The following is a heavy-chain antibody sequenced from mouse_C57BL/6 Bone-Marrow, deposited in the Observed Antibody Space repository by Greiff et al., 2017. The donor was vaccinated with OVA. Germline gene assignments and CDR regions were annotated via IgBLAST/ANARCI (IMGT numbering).Heavy chain of an antibody. CDR2: INYDGSST. Sequence: EVQVVESEGGLVQPGRSMKLSCTASGFTFSDYYMAWVRQVPEKGLEWVANINYDGSSTYYLDSLKSRFIISRDNAKNILYLQMSSLKSEDTATYYCARDDYGSRTWYFDVWGTGTTVTVSS. J-gene: IGHJ1*03. CDR1: GFTFSDYY. D-gene: IGHD1-1*01. CDR3: ARDDYGSRTWYFDV. V-gene: IGHV5-16*01.